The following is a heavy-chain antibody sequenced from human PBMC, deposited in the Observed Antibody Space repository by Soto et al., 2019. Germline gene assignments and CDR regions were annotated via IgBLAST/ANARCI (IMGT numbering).Heavy chain of an antibody. CDR1: GFTFSSYE. Sequence: EVQLVESGGGLVQPGGSLRLSCAASGFTFSSYEMNWVRQAPGKGLEWVSYISSSGSTIYYADSVKGRFTISRDNAKNSLYLQMNSLRAEDTAVYYCARDPDYYGVHYFDYWGQGTLVTVSS. D-gene: IGHD4-17*01. CDR2: ISSSGSTI. V-gene: IGHV3-48*03. J-gene: IGHJ4*02. CDR3: ARDPDYYGVHYFDY.